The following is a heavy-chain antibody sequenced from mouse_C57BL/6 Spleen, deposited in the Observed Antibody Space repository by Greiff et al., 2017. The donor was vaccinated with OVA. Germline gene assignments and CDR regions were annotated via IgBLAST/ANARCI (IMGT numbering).Heavy chain of an antibody. D-gene: IGHD1-1*01. V-gene: IGHV1-18*01. J-gene: IGHJ4*01. CDR1: GYTFTDYN. CDR2: INPNNGGT. CDR3: ARGAHYYGSSYDAMDY. Sequence: EVQLQQSGPELVKPGASVKIPCKASGYTFTDYNMDWVKQSHGKSLEWIGDINPNNGGTIYNQKFKGKATLTVDKSSSTAYMELRSLTSEDTGVYYCARGAHYYGSSYDAMDYWGQGTSVTVSS.